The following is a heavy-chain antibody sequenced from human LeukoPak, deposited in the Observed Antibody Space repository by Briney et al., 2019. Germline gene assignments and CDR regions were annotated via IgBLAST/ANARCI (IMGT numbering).Heavy chain of an antibody. V-gene: IGHV1-18*01. CDR3: ARDLNRSGSQSY. Sequence: GASVKVSCKASGYTFTSYGISWVRQAPGQGLEWMGWISANNGNTKYNTKYAQNLQGRVTMTTDISTSTAYMELRTLRSDDTAVYYCARDLNRSGSQSYWGQGTLVTVSS. D-gene: IGHD1-26*01. CDR2: ISANNGNTKYNT. CDR1: GYTFTSYG. J-gene: IGHJ4*02.